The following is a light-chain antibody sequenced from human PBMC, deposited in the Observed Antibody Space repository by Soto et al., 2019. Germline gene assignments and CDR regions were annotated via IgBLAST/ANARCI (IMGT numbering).Light chain of an antibody. J-gene: IGLJ3*02. CDR3: CSDAGGFTWV. Sequence: QSVLSQPPSVSGAPGQRITISCTGSSSNIGANYDVHWYRQVPETAPKLLMSGDNNRPSGVADRFSGSKSGNTASLTISGLQAEDEADYFCCSDAGGFTWVFGGGTKVTVL. CDR2: GDN. V-gene: IGLV1-40*01. CDR1: SSNIGANYD.